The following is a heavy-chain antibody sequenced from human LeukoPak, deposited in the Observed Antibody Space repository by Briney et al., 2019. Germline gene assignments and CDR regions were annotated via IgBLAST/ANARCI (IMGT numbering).Heavy chain of an antibody. D-gene: IGHD5-24*01. J-gene: IGHJ4*02. CDR1: GFTFSSYW. CDR2: VKGDGSFT. V-gene: IGHV3-74*01. Sequence: GGSLRLSCAASGFTFSSYWMHWVRQAPGKGLVWVSRVKGDGSFTNYADSVYGRFTVSRDNAKNTLYLHMHSLRAEDTALYYCVRDGDDFNFDYWGQGSLVTVSS. CDR3: VRDGDDFNFDY.